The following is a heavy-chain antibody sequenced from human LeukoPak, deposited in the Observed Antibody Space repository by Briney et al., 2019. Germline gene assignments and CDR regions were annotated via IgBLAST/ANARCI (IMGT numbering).Heavy chain of an antibody. CDR3: ARALSGDPFDY. D-gene: IGHD7-27*01. CDR1: GASISSYY. Sequence: SETLSLTCTVSGASISSYYWSWIRQPPGKGLEWIGYIYYSGSTNYNPSLKSRVTISVDTSKNQFSLKLSSVTAADTAVYFCARALSGDPFDYWGQGTLVTVSS. V-gene: IGHV4-59*01. J-gene: IGHJ4*02. CDR2: IYYSGST.